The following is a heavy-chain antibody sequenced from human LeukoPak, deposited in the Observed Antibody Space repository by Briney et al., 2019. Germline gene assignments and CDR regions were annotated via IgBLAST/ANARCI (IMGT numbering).Heavy chain of an antibody. CDR3: AKAYFDAFDI. J-gene: IGHJ3*02. D-gene: IGHD2/OR15-2a*01. Sequence: PGGSLRLSCAASGFTFSSYGMHWVRQAPGKGLEWVAVISYDGSNKYYADSVKGRFTISRDNSKNTLYPQMNSLRAEDTAVYYCAKAYFDAFDIWGQGTMVTVSS. V-gene: IGHV3-30*18. CDR1: GFTFSSYG. CDR2: ISYDGSNK.